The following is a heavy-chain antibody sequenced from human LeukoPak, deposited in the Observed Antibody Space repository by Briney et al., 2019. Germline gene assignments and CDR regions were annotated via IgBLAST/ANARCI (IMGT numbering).Heavy chain of an antibody. CDR1: GFTFSSYG. V-gene: IGHV3-30*03. D-gene: IGHD2-2*01. CDR3: ARDRPRAGYCSSTSCFGASNWFDP. Sequence: GGSLRLSCAASGFTFSSYGMHWVRQAPGKGLEWVAVISHDGSKKYYADSVKGRFTISRDNSKNTLYLQMNSLRDEDTAVYYCARDRPRAGYCSSTSCFGASNWFDPWGQGTLVTVSS. CDR2: ISHDGSKK. J-gene: IGHJ5*02.